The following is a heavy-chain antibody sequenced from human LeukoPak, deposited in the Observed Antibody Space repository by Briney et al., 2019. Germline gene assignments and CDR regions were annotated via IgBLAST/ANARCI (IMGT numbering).Heavy chain of an antibody. J-gene: IGHJ4*02. V-gene: IGHV3-23*01. CDR2: ISGSGGGT. D-gene: IGHD6-19*01. CDR3: AKLGYSSGWYFDY. CDR1: GFPFSSSA. Sequence: GGSLRLSCAVSGFPFSSSAMSWVRQPPAKGLEWGYVISGSGGGTYYTDSVKGRFTIARDNSKNTLYLKMNSLRAEDTAVYYCAKLGYSSGWYFDYWGQGTLVTVSS.